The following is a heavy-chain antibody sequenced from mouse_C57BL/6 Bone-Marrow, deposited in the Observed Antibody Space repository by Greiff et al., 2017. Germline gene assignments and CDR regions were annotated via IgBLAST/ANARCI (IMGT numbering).Heavy chain of an antibody. CDR1: EYEFPSHD. V-gene: IGHV5-2*01. J-gene: IGHJ4*01. Sequence: EVKVVESGGGLVQPGESLKLSCESNEYEFPSHDMSWVRKTPEKRLELVAAINSDGGSTYYPDTMERRFIISRDNTKKTLYLQMSSLRAEDTALYYCAFLTDYYAMDYWGQGTSVTGSS. CDR3: AFLTDYYAMDY. CDR2: INSDGGST. D-gene: IGHD4-1*01.